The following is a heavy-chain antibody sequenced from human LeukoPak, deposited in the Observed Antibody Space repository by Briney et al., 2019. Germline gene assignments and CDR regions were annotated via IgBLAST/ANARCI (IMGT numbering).Heavy chain of an antibody. J-gene: IGHJ4*02. CDR1: GASFGSHY. Sequence: SETLSLTCTVSGASFGSHYWTWIRQAPGEGLEWIGYVYYDGTTNYNPSLKSRVTISIDTSNNQFSLNLRSVTAADTAIYYCARRYYYHSSGYYYSSLDYWGQGALVPVPS. CDR2: VYYDGTT. CDR3: ARRYYYHSSGYYYSSLDY. V-gene: IGHV4-59*11. D-gene: IGHD3-22*01.